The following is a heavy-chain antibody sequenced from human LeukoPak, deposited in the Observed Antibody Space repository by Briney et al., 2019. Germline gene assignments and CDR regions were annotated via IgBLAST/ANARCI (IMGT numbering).Heavy chain of an antibody. D-gene: IGHD2-2*02. J-gene: IGHJ4*02. CDR1: GGSFSGYY. CDR2: INHSGST. Sequence: SETLSLTCAVYGGSFSGYYWSWIRQPPGKGLEWIGEINHSGSTNCNPSLKSRVTISVDTSKNQFSLKLSSVTAADTAVYYCARGWEDIVVVPAAIRGKAFDYWGQGTLVTVSS. CDR3: ARGWEDIVVVPAAIRGKAFDY. V-gene: IGHV4-34*01.